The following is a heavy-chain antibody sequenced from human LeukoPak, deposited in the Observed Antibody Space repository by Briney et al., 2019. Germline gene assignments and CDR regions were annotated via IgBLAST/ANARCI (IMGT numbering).Heavy chain of an antibody. V-gene: IGHV1-46*01. CDR1: GYTFTSYY. Sequence: GASVKVSCKASGYTFTSYYMHWVRQAPGQGLEWMGIINPSGGSTSYAQKFQGRVTMTRDTSTSAVYMELSSPRSEDTAVYYCARSSTLRFLEWLPQYYFDYWGQGTLVTVSS. D-gene: IGHD3-3*01. J-gene: IGHJ4*02. CDR2: INPSGGST. CDR3: ARSSTLRFLEWLPQYYFDY.